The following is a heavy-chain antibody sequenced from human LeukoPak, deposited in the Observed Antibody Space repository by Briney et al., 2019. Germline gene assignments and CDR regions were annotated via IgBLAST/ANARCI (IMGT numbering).Heavy chain of an antibody. V-gene: IGHV3-53*01. CDR3: ARVWFGYFFQ. Sequence: GGSLRLSCVASGIDISYHYMGWVRQAPWKGLEWGSVIHTGGTTRYADSVKGRFTISKDTSNNTVSLEMNSVAVEDTAVYYCARVWFGYFFQWGQGALVTVSS. D-gene: IGHD3-10*01. J-gene: IGHJ4*02. CDR1: GIDISYHY. CDR2: IHTGGTT.